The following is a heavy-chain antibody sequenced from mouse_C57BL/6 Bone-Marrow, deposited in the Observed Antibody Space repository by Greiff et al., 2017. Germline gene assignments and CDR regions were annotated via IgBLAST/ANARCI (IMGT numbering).Heavy chain of an antibody. CDR2: IYPGDGDT. J-gene: IGHJ1*03. CDR1: GYAFSSSW. Sequence: QVQLQQSGPELVKPGASVKISCKASGYAFSSSWMNWVKQRPGKGLEWIGRIYPGDGDTYYNGKFKGKATLTADKSSSTAYMQLSSLTSEDSAVYFCASGVGNQRYFDVWGTGTTVTVSS. V-gene: IGHV1-82*01. D-gene: IGHD2-1*01. CDR3: ASGVGNQRYFDV.